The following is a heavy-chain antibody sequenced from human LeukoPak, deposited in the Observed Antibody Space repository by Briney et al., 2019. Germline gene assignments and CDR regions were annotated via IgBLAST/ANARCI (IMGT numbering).Heavy chain of an antibody. V-gene: IGHV5-51*01. D-gene: IGHD3-22*01. Sequence: NHGESLKISCKGSGYSFTRYWIGWVRQMPGKGLEWMGIIYPGGSDTRYSPSFQGQVTISADKSISTAYLQWSSLKASDTAMYYCARSYYYYDSSGYTYFDYWGQGTLVTVSS. CDR3: ARSYYYYDSSGYTYFDY. J-gene: IGHJ4*02. CDR2: IYPGGSDT. CDR1: GYSFTRYW.